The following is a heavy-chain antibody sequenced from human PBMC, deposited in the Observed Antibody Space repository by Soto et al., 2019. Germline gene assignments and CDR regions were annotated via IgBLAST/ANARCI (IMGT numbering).Heavy chain of an antibody. V-gene: IGHV4-59*01. CDR2: IYYSGST. CDR3: AKESSNCSGGSCSFDY. J-gene: IGHJ4*02. D-gene: IGHD2-15*01. Sequence: PSETLSLTCTVSGGSISSYYWSWIRQPPGKGLEWIGYIYYSGSTNYNPSLKSRVTISVDTSKNQFSLKLSSVTAADTAVFYCAKESSNCSGGSCSFDYWGQGTLVTVSS. CDR1: GGSISSYY.